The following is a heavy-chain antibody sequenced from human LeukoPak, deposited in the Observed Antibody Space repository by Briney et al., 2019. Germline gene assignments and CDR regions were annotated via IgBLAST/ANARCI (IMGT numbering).Heavy chain of an antibody. V-gene: IGHV3-7*01. Sequence: GGSLRLSCAASGLTFIIHWMNWGRQAPGKGLECVANINQDGSDKYYVDSVKGRFTISRDNTKNSLYLQMNSLRAEDTAVYYCVGGDYWGQGTLVTVSS. CDR1: GLTFIIHW. CDR3: VGGDY. CDR2: INQDGSDK. J-gene: IGHJ4*02.